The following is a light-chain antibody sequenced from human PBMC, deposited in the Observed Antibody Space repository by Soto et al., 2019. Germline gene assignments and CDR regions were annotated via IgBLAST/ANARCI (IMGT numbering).Light chain of an antibody. V-gene: IGLV2-11*01. CDR3: CSYAGSYTGV. J-gene: IGLJ1*01. Sequence: QSALTQPRSVSGSPGQSVTISCTGTSSDVGGYNYVSWHQQHPGKAPKLMIYDVSKRPSGVPDRFSGSKSGNTASLTISGLQAEDEAGYYCCSYAGSYTGVFGTGTKLTVL. CDR2: DVS. CDR1: SSDVGGYNY.